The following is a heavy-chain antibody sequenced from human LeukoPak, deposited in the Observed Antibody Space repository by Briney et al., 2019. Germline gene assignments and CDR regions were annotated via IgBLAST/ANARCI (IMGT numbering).Heavy chain of an antibody. CDR2: ISSSSSFV. V-gene: IGHV3-21*01. J-gene: IGHJ3*01. CDR3: ARAKQWLDDAFDV. CDR1: GFTFSSYS. D-gene: IGHD6-19*01. Sequence: YPGGSLRLSCAASGFTFSSYSMNWVRQAPGKGLEWVSSISSSSSFVYYADSVRGRFTISRDNAKNSLYLQMNSLRAEDPAVYYCARAKQWLDDAFDVWGQGTMVTVSS.